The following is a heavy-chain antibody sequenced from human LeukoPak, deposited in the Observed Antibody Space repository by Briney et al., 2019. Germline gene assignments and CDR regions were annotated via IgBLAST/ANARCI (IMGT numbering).Heavy chain of an antibody. CDR1: GYTFTAYY. Sequence: ASVKVSCKASGYTFTAYYMHWVRQAPGQGLEWMGRINPNSGGTNYAQKFQGRVTMTRDTSTSTVYMELSSLRSEDTAVYYCARDNSGSNWFDPWGRGTLVTVSS. J-gene: IGHJ5*02. CDR3: ARDNSGSNWFDP. V-gene: IGHV1-2*06. D-gene: IGHD5-12*01. CDR2: INPNSGGT.